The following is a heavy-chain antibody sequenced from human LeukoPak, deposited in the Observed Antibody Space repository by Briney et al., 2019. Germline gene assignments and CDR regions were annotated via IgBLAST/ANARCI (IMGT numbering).Heavy chain of an antibody. CDR1: GDTFSSYA. CDR2: IIPIFGTA. V-gene: IGHV1-69*13. Sequence: SVKVSCKASGDTFSSYAISWVRQAPGQGLEWMGGIIPIFGTANYAQKFQGRVTITADESTSTAYMELSSLRSEDTAVYYCTAMADRYYYYYMDVWGKGTTVTVSS. J-gene: IGHJ6*03. CDR3: TAMADRYYYYYMDV. D-gene: IGHD5-18*01.